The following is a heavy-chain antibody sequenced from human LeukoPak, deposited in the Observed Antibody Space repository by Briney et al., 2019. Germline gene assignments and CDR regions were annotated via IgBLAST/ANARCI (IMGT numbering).Heavy chain of an antibody. CDR3: ARSYSGSYFY. D-gene: IGHD1-26*01. J-gene: IGHJ4*02. V-gene: IGHV3-11*06. CDR2: ISSSSSYI. CDR1: GFTFSDYY. Sequence: GGSLRLSCVVSGFTFSDYYMSWIRQAPGKGLEWVSSISSSSSYIYYADSVKGRFTISRDNAKNSLYLQMNSLRAEDTAVYYCARSYSGSYFYWGQGTLVTVSS.